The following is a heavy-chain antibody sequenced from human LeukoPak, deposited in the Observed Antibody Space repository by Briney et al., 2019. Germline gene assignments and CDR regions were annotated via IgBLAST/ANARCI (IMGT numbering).Heavy chain of an antibody. CDR3: AAFPRADTGFIILDY. J-gene: IGHJ4*02. Sequence: GGSLRLSCAASGFTFSSYTLSWVRQAPGRGLEWVSVISGRGGRTDYAGSVKGRFTISRDNSMNTMYLQMNSLTAEDTAVYYCAAFPRADTGFIILDYWGQGTLVTVSS. V-gene: IGHV3-23*01. CDR1: GFTFSSYT. CDR2: ISGRGGRT. D-gene: IGHD3-16*02.